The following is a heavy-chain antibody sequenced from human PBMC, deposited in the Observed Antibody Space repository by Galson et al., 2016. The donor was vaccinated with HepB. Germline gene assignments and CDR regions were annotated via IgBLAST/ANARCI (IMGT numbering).Heavy chain of an antibody. Sequence: SLRLSCAASGFTFSSYAMHWVRQAPGKGLEWVAVISYDGSIKFYADSVKGRFTISRDNSKNTLYLQMTSLRADDTAVYYCARGGEVGPIHFFDYWGQGTLVTVSS. V-gene: IGHV3-30-3*01. CDR2: ISYDGSIK. CDR3: ARGGEVGPIHFFDY. CDR1: GFTFSSYA. J-gene: IGHJ4*02. D-gene: IGHD1-26*01.